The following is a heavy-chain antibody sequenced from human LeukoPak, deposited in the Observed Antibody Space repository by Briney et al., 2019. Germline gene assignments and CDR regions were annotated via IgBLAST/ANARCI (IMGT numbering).Heavy chain of an antibody. CDR3: ARLSSGSYPVTVDY. CDR1: GGSISSYY. CDR2: IYYSGST. V-gene: IGHV4-59*08. J-gene: IGHJ4*02. Sequence: SETLSLTCTVSGGSISSYYWSWIRQPPGKGLEWIGYIYYSGSTNYNPSLKSRVTISVDTSKNQFSLKLSSVTAADTAVYYCARLSSGSYPVTVDYWGQGTLVTVSS. D-gene: IGHD1-26*01.